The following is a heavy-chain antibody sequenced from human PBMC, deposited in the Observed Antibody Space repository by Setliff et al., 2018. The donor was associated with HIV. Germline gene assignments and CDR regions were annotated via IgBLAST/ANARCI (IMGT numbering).Heavy chain of an antibody. Sequence: ASVKVSCKASAFTFNIYAIHWVRQAPGQGLEWMGYIDANTGIPTYAQALSGRFVFSLDTTVTTAYLQISSLTAEDTAVYYCARDFLGDPDWSLDYWGQGTLVTVSS. CDR1: AFTFNIYA. CDR2: IDANTGIP. V-gene: IGHV7-4-1*02. J-gene: IGHJ4*02. CDR3: ARDFLGDPDWSLDY. D-gene: IGHD3-9*01.